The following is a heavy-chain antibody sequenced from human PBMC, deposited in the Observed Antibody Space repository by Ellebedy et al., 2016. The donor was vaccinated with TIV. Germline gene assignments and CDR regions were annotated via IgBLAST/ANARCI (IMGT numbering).Heavy chain of an antibody. J-gene: IGHJ1*01. CDR2: IYYTGAA. V-gene: IGHV4-39*07. D-gene: IGHD5-18*01. CDR1: GGSINRSTYY. CDR3: ARDSHSYGL. Sequence: MPGGSLRLSCSVSGGSINRSTYYWGWIRQPPGKGLEWIGNIYYTGAAFYNPSLKSRVTISVDTSKNQLSLRLSSVTASDTAVYYCARDSHSYGLWGQGTLVTVSS.